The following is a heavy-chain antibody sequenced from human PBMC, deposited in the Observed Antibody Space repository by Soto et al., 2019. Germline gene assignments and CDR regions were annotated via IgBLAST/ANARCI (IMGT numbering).Heavy chain of an antibody. V-gene: IGHV1-69*13. Sequence: SVKVSCKASGGTFSSYAISWVRQAPGQGLEWMGGIIPIFGTANYAQKFQGRVTITADESTSTAYMELSSLRSEDTAVYYCARGRRLNIAAPSSAEFVLDYWGQGTLVTVSS. CDR3: ARGRRLNIAAPSSAEFVLDY. D-gene: IGHD6-6*01. CDR1: GGTFSSYA. CDR2: IIPIFGTA. J-gene: IGHJ4*02.